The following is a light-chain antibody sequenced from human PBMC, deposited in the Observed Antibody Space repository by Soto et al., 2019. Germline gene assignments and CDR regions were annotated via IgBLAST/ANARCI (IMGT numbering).Light chain of an antibody. CDR2: SDD. CDR3: AAWDDRPNGNWV. CDR1: SSNVGSNT. Sequence: VLTQPPSASGPPGQRVTLSCSGSSSNVGSNTVSWYQQLPGTAPKVLIYSDDQRPSGVPDRFSGSKSGTSASLAISGLQSEDEADYYCAAWDDRPNGNWVFGGGTKLTVL. V-gene: IGLV1-44*01. J-gene: IGLJ3*02.